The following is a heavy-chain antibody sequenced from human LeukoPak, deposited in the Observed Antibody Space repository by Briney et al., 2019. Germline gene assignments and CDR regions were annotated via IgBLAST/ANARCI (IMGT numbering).Heavy chain of an antibody. D-gene: IGHD1-1*01. CDR2: ISYDGSNK. CDR1: GFTFSSYG. Sequence: GRSLRLSCAASGFTFSSYGMHWVRQAPGKELEWVAVISYDGSNKYYADSVKGRFTISRDNSKNTLYLQMNSLRAEDTAVYYCAKEGYADAFDIWGQGTMVTVSS. CDR3: AKEGYADAFDI. V-gene: IGHV3-30*18. J-gene: IGHJ3*02.